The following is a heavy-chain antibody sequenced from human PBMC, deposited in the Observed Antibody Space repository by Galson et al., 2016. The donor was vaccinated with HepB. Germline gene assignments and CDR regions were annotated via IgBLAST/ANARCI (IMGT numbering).Heavy chain of an antibody. D-gene: IGHD1-20*01. CDR2: ISGNIIGT. CDR1: GFTFSNYA. Sequence: SLRLSCAASGFTFSNYAMNWVRQAPGKGLEWVSGISGNIIGTYHADSVKGRFTISRDNAKNTLYLQMNSLRAEDTAVYYCAKGTDNWNRYYMDVWGKGTMFT. CDR3: AKGTDNWNRYYMDV. J-gene: IGHJ6*03. V-gene: IGHV3-23*01.